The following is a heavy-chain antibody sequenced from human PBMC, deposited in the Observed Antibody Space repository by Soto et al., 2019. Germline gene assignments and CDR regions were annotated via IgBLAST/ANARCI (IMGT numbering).Heavy chain of an antibody. V-gene: IGHV3-23*01. CDR3: AKGLGLAVAANFDY. D-gene: IGHD6-19*01. CDR1: GFTFSDFA. CDR2: ISGSGTIT. Sequence: GGSLRLSCAASGFTFSDFAMSWVRQAPGKGLEWVSAISGSGTITKYADSVKGRFTVSRDSSKNTLSLQMNSLRVEDTAVYYCAKGLGLAVAANFDYWGQGTLGTVSS. J-gene: IGHJ4*02.